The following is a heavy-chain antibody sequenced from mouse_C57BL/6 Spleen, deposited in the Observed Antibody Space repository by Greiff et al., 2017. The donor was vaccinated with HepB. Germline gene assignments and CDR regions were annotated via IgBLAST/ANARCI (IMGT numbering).Heavy chain of an antibody. CDR3: ARNLLLRYFDY. D-gene: IGHD1-1*01. CDR2: ISYDGSN. V-gene: IGHV3-6*01. J-gene: IGHJ2*01. CDR1: GYSITSGYY. Sequence: ESGPGLVKPSQSLSLTCSVTGYSITSGYYWNWLRQFPGNKLEWMGYISYDGSNNYNPSLKNRISITRDTSKNQFFLKLNSVTTEDTATYYCARNLLLRYFDYWGQGTTLTVSS.